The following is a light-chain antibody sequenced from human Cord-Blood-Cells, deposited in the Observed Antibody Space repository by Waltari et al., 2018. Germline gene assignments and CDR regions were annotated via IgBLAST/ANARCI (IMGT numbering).Light chain of an antibody. CDR2: DVS. J-gene: IGLJ2*01. CDR1: SSDDGGYNY. Sequence: QSALTQPASVSGSPGQSITISCTGTSSDDGGYNYVPWYQQHPGKAPKLMIYDVSNRPAGLSNRFSGSKSGNTASLPISGLQAEDEAEYYCSSYTSSSTVVFGGGTKLTVL. V-gene: IGLV2-14*01. CDR3: SSYTSSSTVV.